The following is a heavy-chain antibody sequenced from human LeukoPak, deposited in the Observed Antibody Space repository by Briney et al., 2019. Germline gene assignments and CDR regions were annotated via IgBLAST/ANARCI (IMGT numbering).Heavy chain of an antibody. Sequence: WLGRTYYRSKWYIDYAEFVRSRITINPDTSKNHFSLQLNSVTPEDTAVYYCARDHGSSCDYWGQGTLVTVSS. CDR3: ARDHGSSCDY. V-gene: IGHV6-1*01. J-gene: IGHJ4*02. CDR2: TYYRSKWYI. D-gene: IGHD6-13*01.